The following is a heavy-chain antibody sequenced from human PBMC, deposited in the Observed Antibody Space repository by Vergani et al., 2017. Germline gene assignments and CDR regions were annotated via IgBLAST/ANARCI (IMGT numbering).Heavy chain of an antibody. CDR2: IDRNYGVK. D-gene: IGHD3-16*01. Sequence: VEAGGGLVQPGGSLRLSCTASGFTFQAFAFHWVRQVSGRGLEWVSGIDRNYGVKNGNSFEGRFSISRDNAKKAVFLQMNNLRHEDTALYFCVKDNDYDADSPFDLWGRGTLVTVSS. CDR1: GFTFQAFA. V-gene: IGHV3-9*01. J-gene: IGHJ2*01. CDR3: VKDNDYDADSPFDL.